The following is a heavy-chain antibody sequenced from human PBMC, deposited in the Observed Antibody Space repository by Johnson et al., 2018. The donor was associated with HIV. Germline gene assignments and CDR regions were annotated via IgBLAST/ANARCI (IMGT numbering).Heavy chain of an antibody. V-gene: IGHV3-20*04. CDR1: GFTFDDYD. CDR2: TRWNGGCV. J-gene: IGHJ3*01. CDR3: AREGGQAFDV. Sequence: VQLVESGGGVERPGGSLRLSCAASGFTFDDYDMSWVRQAPGKGLEWVSGTRWNGGCVSYADSVKGRFAISRDHAKNSLYLQMNTLRVENTAFYYCAREGGQAFDVWGQGTMVTVSS.